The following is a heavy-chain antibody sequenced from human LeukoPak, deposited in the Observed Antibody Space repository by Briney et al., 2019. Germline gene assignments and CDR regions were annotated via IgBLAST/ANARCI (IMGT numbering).Heavy chain of an antibody. CDR2: IKQDGSEK. D-gene: IGHD3-16*01. CDR1: EFTFTKYW. CDR3: ARDLILGEITQDY. J-gene: IGHJ4*02. V-gene: IGHV3-7*01. Sequence: PGGSLRLSCAASEFTFTKYWMSWVRQAPGKGLEWVANIKQDGSEKNYVDSVKGRFTISRDNSKNTLYLQMNSLRAEDTAVYYCARDLILGEITQDYWGQGTLVTVSS.